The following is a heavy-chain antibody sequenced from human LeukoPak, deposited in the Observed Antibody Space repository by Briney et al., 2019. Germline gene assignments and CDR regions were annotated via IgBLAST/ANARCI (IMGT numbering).Heavy chain of an antibody. CDR1: GFTFSHAW. CDR2: IKSKTDGGTT. D-gene: IGHD2-2*01. Sequence: GGSLRLSCAASGFTFSHAWMSWVRQAPGKGLEWVGRIKSKTDGGTTDYATPVKGRFTISRDDSKNTLYLQINSLKTEDTAVYYCTTGRGVVVPAAMHFDLWGRGTLVTVSS. CDR3: TTGRGVVVPAAMHFDL. V-gene: IGHV3-15*01. J-gene: IGHJ2*01.